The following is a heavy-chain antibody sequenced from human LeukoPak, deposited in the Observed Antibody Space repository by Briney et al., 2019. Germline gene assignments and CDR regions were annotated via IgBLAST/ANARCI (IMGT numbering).Heavy chain of an antibody. J-gene: IGHJ6*03. CDR3: ARVRAATDADHFYYLMDV. CDR2: IIPVFAKT. CDR1: GYTFTSYA. D-gene: IGHD6-13*01. Sequence: GASVKVSRKASGYTFTSYAMNWVRQAPGQGLEWMGGIIPVFAKTDYAQKFQGRVTFTADTSTSTAYMELYSLRSEDTAVYYCARVRAATDADHFYYLMDVWGKGTTVTVSS. V-gene: IGHV1-69*06.